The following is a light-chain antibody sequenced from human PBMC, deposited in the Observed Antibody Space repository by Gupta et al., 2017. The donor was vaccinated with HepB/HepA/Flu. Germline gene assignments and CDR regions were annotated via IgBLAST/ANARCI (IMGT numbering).Light chain of an antibody. V-gene: IGKV1-12*01. CDR3: QQTSNLPLT. CDR1: QDIGTW. J-gene: IGKJ4*01. CDR2: TAS. Sequence: DIQMTQSPSSVSASVGDRVSLTCRASQDIGTWLAWYQQKPWKALKLLNYTASTLQSGVPSRFSGSGSGTDFTLTISSLQPEDFATYYCQQTSNLPLTFGGGTRVQI.